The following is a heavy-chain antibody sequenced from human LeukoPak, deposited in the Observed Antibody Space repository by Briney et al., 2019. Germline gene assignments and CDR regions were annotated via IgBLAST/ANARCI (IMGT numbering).Heavy chain of an antibody. CDR1: GGSISSGGYY. CDR2: IYHSGST. V-gene: IGHV4-30-2*01. Sequence: SETLSLTCTVSGGSISSGGYYWGWIRQPPGKGLEWIGYIYHSGSTYYNPSLKSRVTISVDRSKNQFSLKLSSVTAADTAVYYCARVYGSGSYYNDAFDIWGQGTMVTVSS. CDR3: ARVYGSGSYYNDAFDI. D-gene: IGHD3-10*01. J-gene: IGHJ3*02.